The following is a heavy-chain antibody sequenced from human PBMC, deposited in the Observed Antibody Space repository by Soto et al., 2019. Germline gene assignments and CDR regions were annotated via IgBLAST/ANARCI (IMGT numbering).Heavy chain of an antibody. CDR3: AREAVVTAIRGAFDI. Sequence: GSLRLSCAASGFTVSSNYMSWVRQAPGKGLEWVSVIYSGGSTYYADSVKGRLTISRDNSKNTLYLQMNSLRAEDAAVYYCAREAVVTAIRGAFDIWGQGTMVTVS. J-gene: IGHJ3*02. D-gene: IGHD2-21*02. CDR2: IYSGGST. CDR1: GFTVSSNY. V-gene: IGHV3-53*01.